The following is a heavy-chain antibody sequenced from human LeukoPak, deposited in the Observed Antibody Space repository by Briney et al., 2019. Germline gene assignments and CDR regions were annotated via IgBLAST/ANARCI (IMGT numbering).Heavy chain of an antibody. J-gene: IGHJ4*02. V-gene: IGHV1-69*13. CDR3: ARSAYYDFWSGYYLPFDY. Sequence: EASVNVSCKASGGTFSSYAISWVRQAPGQGLEWMGGIIPIFGTANYAQKFQGRVTITADESTSTAYMELSSLRSEDTAVYYCARSAYYDFWSGYYLPFDYWGQGTLVTVSS. CDR2: IIPIFGTA. CDR1: GGTFSSYA. D-gene: IGHD3-3*01.